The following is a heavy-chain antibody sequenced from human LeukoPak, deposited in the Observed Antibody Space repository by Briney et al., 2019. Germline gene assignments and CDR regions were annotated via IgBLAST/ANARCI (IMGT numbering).Heavy chain of an antibody. V-gene: IGHV1-69*04. CDR1: GGTFSSYA. CDR2: IIPILGIA. D-gene: IGHD6-13*01. Sequence: SVKVSCKASGGTFSSYAISWVRQAPGQGLEWMGRIIPILGIANYAQKFQGRVTITADKSTSTAYMELSSLRSEDTAVYYCAAGPYSSSWYLFDYWGQGTLVTVSS. J-gene: IGHJ4*02. CDR3: AAGPYSSSWYLFDY.